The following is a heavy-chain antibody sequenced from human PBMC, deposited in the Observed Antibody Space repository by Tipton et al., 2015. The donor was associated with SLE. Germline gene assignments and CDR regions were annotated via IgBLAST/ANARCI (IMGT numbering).Heavy chain of an antibody. V-gene: IGHV4-61*09. D-gene: IGHD6-19*01. J-gene: IGHJ4*02. CDR1: GYSISSGYY. Sequence: LRLSCAVSGYSISSGYYWGWIRQPAGKGLGWIGQIYTSGSTNYNPPLKSRVTISVDTSKNQFSLKLSSVTAADTAVYYCAREAYSSGPRDFDYWGQGTLVTVSS. CDR2: IYTSGST. CDR3: AREAYSSGPRDFDY.